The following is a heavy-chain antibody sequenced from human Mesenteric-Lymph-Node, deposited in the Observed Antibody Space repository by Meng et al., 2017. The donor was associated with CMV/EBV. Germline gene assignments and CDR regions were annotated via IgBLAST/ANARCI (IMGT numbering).Heavy chain of an antibody. J-gene: IGHJ6*02. V-gene: IGHV3-53*01. Sequence: GESLKISCAASGFTVISNYMNWVRQAPRKGLEWVSVIYSGGSTYYADSVKGRFTISRDNSENTLYLQMNSLRAEDTAVYYCARDYRVGARGGMDVWGQGTTVTVSS. CDR1: GFTVISNY. D-gene: IGHD1-26*01. CDR3: ARDYRVGARGGMDV. CDR2: IYSGGST.